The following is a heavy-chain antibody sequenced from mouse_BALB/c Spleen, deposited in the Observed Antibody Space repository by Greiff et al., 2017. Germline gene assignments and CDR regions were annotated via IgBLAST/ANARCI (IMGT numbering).Heavy chain of an antibody. CDR1: GYTFTSYW. V-gene: IGHV1-7*01. CDR3: ARGSWYFDV. CDR2: INPSTGYT. J-gene: IGHJ1*01. Sequence: VHLVESGAELAKPGASVKMSCKASGYTFTSYWMHWVKQRPGQGLEWIGYINPSTGYTEYNQKFKDKATLTADKSSSTAYMQLSSLTSEDSAVYYCARGSWYFDVWGAGTTVTVSS.